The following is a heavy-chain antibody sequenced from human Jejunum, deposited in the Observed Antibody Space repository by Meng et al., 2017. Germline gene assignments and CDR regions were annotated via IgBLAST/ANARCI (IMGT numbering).Heavy chain of an antibody. Sequence: QWQLQVPGAGLGRPSDTLALTCTISGGSFNSCSYDWSWIRQPPGKGLEWIGYMYFSGSTNYNASLKSRVTISVDTSKKQFSLKLTSVTAADTAVYYCARGHFDKYFDSWGQGTLVTVSS. CDR2: MYFSGST. CDR1: GGSFNSCSYD. V-gene: IGHV4-61*01. J-gene: IGHJ4*02. CDR3: ARGHFDKYFDS. D-gene: IGHD3-22*01.